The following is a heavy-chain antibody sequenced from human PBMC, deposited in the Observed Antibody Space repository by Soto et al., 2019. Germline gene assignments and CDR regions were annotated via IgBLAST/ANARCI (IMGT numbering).Heavy chain of an antibody. V-gene: IGHV3-30-3*01. CDR3: AKVVGIAAAVPYDF. Sequence: GSLRLSCAASGFTFSSYAMHWVRQAPGKGLEWVAVISYDGSNKYYADSVKGRFTISRDNSKNTLYLQMNSLRPEDTAMYYCAKVVGIAAAVPYDFWGQGTLVTVSS. J-gene: IGHJ4*02. D-gene: IGHD6-13*01. CDR2: ISYDGSNK. CDR1: GFTFSSYA.